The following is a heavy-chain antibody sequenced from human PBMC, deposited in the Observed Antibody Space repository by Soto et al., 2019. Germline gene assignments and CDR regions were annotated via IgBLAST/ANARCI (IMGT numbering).Heavy chain of an antibody. CDR2: IWYDGSNK. V-gene: IGHV3-33*01. D-gene: IGHD5-12*01. Sequence: QVQLVESGGGVVQPGRSLRLSCAASGFTFSSYGMHWVRQAPGKGLEWVAVIWYDGSNKYYADSVKGRFTISRDNSKNTLYLQMNSLRAEDTAVYYCARGRDGYNYGAFDIWCQGTMVTVSS. CDR3: ARGRDGYNYGAFDI. CDR1: GFTFSSYG. J-gene: IGHJ3*02.